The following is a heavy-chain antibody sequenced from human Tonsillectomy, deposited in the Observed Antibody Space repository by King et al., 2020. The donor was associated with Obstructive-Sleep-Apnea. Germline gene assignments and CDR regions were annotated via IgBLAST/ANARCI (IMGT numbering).Heavy chain of an antibody. V-gene: IGHV3-21*01. CDR3: ARDTPESTGYYSHYYSYAMDV. CDR2: IGSSSSYI. D-gene: IGHD3-9*01. Sequence: VQLVESGGGLVKPGGSLRLSCAASGFTFSSYSMNWVRQAPGKGLEWVSSIGSSSSYIYYADSVKGRFTISRDNAKNSLYLQMNSLRAEDTAVYYCARDTPESTGYYSHYYSYAMDVWGQGTTVTVSS. CDR1: GFTFSSYS. J-gene: IGHJ6*02.